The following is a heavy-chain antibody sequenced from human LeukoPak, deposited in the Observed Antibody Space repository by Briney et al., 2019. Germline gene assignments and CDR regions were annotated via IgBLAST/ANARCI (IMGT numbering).Heavy chain of an antibody. CDR2: IIPIFGTA. Sequence: AASVTVSCKASGGTFSSYAISWVRQAPGQGLEWMGGIIPIFGTANYAQKFQGRVTTTADESTSTAYMELSSLRSEDTAVYYCARGYSSSWYYFDYWGQGTLVTVSS. V-gene: IGHV1-69*01. D-gene: IGHD6-13*01. J-gene: IGHJ4*02. CDR1: GGTFSSYA. CDR3: ARGYSSSWYYFDY.